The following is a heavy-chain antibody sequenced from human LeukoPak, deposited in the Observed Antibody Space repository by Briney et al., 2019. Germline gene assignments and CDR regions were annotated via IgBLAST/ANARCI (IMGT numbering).Heavy chain of an antibody. D-gene: IGHD5-18*01. CDR1: GFTFDDYA. CDR2: IYSGGST. CDR3: MTAAGYNFGQY. Sequence: PGGSLRLSCAASGFTFDDYAMHWVRQAPGKGLEWVSVIYSGGSTYYADSVKGRFTISRDNSKNTLYLQMNSLRAEDTAIYYCMTAAGYNFGQYWGQGTLVTVSS. J-gene: IGHJ4*02. V-gene: IGHV3-53*01.